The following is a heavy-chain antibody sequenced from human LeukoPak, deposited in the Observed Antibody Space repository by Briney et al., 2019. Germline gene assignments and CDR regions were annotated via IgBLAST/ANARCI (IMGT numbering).Heavy chain of an antibody. CDR1: GYTFTSYG. J-gene: IGHJ3*02. Sequence: ASVKVSCKASGYTFTSYGISWVRQAPGQGLEWMGWISAYNGNTNYAQKLQGRVTMTTDTSTSTAYMELRSLRSDDTAVYYCARGGITMIVVVNDAFDIWGQGTMVTASS. CDR2: ISAYNGNT. CDR3: ARGGITMIVVVNDAFDI. D-gene: IGHD3-22*01. V-gene: IGHV1-18*01.